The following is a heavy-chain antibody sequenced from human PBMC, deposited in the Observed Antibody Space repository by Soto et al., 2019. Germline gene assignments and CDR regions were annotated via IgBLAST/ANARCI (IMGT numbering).Heavy chain of an antibody. J-gene: IGHJ6*02. CDR1: GFTLSAYD. CDR3: ARAYSGRLPRRADYYYAMDV. CDR2: LGAADDP. V-gene: IGHV3-13*05. D-gene: IGHD2-15*01. Sequence: PGGSLRLSCAVSGFTLSAYDMHWVRQAEGKGLEWVSALGAADDPYYLVSVKGRFTISRENAKNSLYLQMNNLRAGDTAVYYCARAYSGRLPRRADYYYAMDVWGQGTTVTVSS.